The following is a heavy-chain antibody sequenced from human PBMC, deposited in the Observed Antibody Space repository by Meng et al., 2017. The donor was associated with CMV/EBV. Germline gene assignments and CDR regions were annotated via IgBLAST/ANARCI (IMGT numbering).Heavy chain of an antibody. D-gene: IGHD6-25*01. CDR2: IKSKTDGGTT. V-gene: IGHV3-15*01. CDR3: TAATHLNWFDP. J-gene: IGHJ5*02. Sequence: CDASGFTFSNAWMSWVRQAPGKGLEWVGRIKSKTDGGTTDYAAPVKGRFTISRDESKNTLYLQMNSLKTEDTAVYYCTAATHLNWFDPWGQGTLVTVSS. CDR1: GFTFSNAW.